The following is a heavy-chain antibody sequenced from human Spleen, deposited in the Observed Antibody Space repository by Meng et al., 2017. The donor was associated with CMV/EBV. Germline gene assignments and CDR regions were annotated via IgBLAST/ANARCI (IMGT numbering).Heavy chain of an antibody. CDR1: GGSINNYY. Sequence: SETLSLTCTVSGGSINNYYWTWIRQPPGKGLEWIGDIYYSGTTNYNPSLKSRVTISVDTSKNQFSLKLNSVTAADTAIHYCARDYCSRTSCYLIAFDVWGQGTMVTVSS. J-gene: IGHJ3*01. V-gene: IGHV4-59*01. CDR3: ARDYCSRTSCYLIAFDV. D-gene: IGHD2-2*01. CDR2: IYYSGTT.